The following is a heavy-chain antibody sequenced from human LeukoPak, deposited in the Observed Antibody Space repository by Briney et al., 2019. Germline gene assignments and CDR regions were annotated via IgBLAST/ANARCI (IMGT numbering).Heavy chain of an antibody. CDR1: GGSISSSSYY. D-gene: IGHD5-18*01. Sequence: SETLSLTCTVSGGSISSSSYYWGWIRQPPGKGLEWIGSIYYSGSTYYNPSLKSRVTISVDTSKNQFSLKLSSVTAADTAVYYCARTRTAMVCLDYWGQGTLVTVSS. V-gene: IGHV4-39*07. CDR3: ARTRTAMVCLDY. J-gene: IGHJ4*02. CDR2: IYYSGST.